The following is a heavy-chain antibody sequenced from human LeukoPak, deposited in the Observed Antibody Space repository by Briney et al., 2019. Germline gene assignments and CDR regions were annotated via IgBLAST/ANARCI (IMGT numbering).Heavy chain of an antibody. CDR2: IKQDGSEK. CDR1: GFTFSSYG. Sequence: PGGSLRLSCAASGFTFSSYGMHWVRQAPGKGLEWVANIKQDGSEKYYVDSVKGRFTISRDNAKNSLYLQMNSLRAEDTAVYYCARYRALTGGHGGYYMDVWGKGTAVTVSS. D-gene: IGHD3-9*01. CDR3: ARYRALTGGHGGYYMDV. V-gene: IGHV3-7*01. J-gene: IGHJ6*03.